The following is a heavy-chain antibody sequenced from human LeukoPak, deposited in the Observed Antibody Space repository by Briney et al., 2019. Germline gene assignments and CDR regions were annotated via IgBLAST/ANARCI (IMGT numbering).Heavy chain of an antibody. CDR2: IYYSGST. CDR1: GGSISSYY. J-gene: IGHJ3*02. D-gene: IGHD6-13*01. V-gene: IGHV4-59*12. Sequence: SETLSLTCTVSGGSISSYYWSWIRQPPGKGLEWIGYIYYSGSTNYNPSLKSRVTISVDTSKNQLSLKLSSVTAADTAVYYCAGVLYSSSWYNGAFDIWGQGTMVTVSS. CDR3: AGVLYSSSWYNGAFDI.